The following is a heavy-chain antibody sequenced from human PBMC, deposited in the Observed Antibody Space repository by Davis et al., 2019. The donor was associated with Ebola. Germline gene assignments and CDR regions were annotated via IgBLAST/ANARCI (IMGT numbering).Heavy chain of an antibody. CDR2: IRQDGNSA. CDR3: VRDLGFYRLDS. V-gene: IGHV3-7*01. D-gene: IGHD3-10*01. CDR1: VFTFTTDW. J-gene: IGHJ5*01. Sequence: PGGSLRLSCAASVFTFTTDWLNRLRQAPAKGREWVANIRQDGNSAHYVDSVEGRFTISRDNAKNSLSLQMNSLRAEDTAVYYCVRDLGFYRLDSWGQGTLVTVSS.